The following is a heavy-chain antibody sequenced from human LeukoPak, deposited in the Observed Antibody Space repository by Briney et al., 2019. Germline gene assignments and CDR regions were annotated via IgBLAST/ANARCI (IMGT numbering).Heavy chain of an antibody. CDR3: AKEGGYCSSTSCYPFDY. CDR2: ISGSGGST. J-gene: IGHJ4*02. V-gene: IGHV3-23*01. Sequence: GGSLRLSCAASGFTFSSYAMSWVRQAPGKGLEWVSAISGSGGSTYYADSVKGRFTISRDNSKNTLYLQMNSLRAEDTAVYYCAKEGGYCSSTSCYPFDYWGQGTLVTVSS. D-gene: IGHD2-2*01. CDR1: GFTFSSYA.